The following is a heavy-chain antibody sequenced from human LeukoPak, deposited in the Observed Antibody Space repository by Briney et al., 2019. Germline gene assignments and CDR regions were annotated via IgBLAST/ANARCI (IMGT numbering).Heavy chain of an antibody. J-gene: IGHJ4*02. V-gene: IGHV3-9*01. D-gene: IGHD2-21*01. Sequence: GGSLRLSCAASGFTFDDYAMHWVRQAPGKGLEWVSGISWNSGSIGYADSVKGRFTISRDNAKNSLYLQMNSLKTEDTAVYYCAGASSGGVLIDATSFDLWGQGTLVSVSS. CDR2: ISWNSGSI. CDR3: AGASSGGVLIDATSFDL. CDR1: GFTFDDYA.